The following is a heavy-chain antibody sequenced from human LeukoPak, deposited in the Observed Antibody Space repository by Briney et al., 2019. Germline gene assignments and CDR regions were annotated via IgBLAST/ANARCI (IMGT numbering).Heavy chain of an antibody. CDR1: GFTFSCYS. J-gene: IGHJ4*02. CDR3: ARAEGQWELPDY. V-gene: IGHV3-21*01. CDR2: ISSSSSYI. Sequence: KLGGSLGLSCAGFGFTFSCYSMNWVRQALGKGLEWVSCISSSSSYIYYADSVKGRFTISRDNAKNSLYLQMNSLRAEDTAVYYCARAEGQWELPDYWGQGTLVTVSS. D-gene: IGHD1-26*01.